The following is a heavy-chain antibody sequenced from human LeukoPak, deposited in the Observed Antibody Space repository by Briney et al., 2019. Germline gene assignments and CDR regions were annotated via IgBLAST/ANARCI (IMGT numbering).Heavy chain of an antibody. CDR2: ISSSSDFI. V-gene: IGHV3-48*01. J-gene: IGHJ4*02. CDR3: ARDLAYALFDY. Sequence: PGGSLRLSCAASGFTFSSYSMNWVRQAPGEGLEWVSYISSSSDFIHYADSVKGRFTISRDNAKNSLYLQMNSLRAEDTAVYFCARDLAYALFDYWGQGTLVTVSS. CDR1: GFTFSSYS. D-gene: IGHD3-16*01.